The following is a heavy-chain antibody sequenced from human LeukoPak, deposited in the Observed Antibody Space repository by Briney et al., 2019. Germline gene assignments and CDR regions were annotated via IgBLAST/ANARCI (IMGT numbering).Heavy chain of an antibody. D-gene: IGHD6-19*01. Sequence: SVKVSCKASGGTFGSYAISWVRQAPGQGLEWMGRIIPIFGTANYAQKFQGRVTITTDESTSTAYMELSSLRSEDTAVYYCAREEDEYSSCWYDAFDIWGQGTMVTVSS. CDR3: AREEDEYSSCWYDAFDI. CDR2: IIPIFGTA. J-gene: IGHJ3*02. V-gene: IGHV1-69*05. CDR1: GGTFGSYA.